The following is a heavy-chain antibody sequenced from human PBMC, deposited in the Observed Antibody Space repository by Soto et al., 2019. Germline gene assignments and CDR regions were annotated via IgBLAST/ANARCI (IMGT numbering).Heavy chain of an antibody. J-gene: IGHJ5*02. CDR1: GGSISNYY. CDR3: ASGGNWFDP. Sequence: SEPLSLTGNVSGGSISNYYWTWVRQSPEKGLEWIGYMYYNGNINYNPSLKSRVTISIDTSKNQFSLTLKSVTAADTAVYYCASGGNWFDPWGQGVLVTVSS. D-gene: IGHD3-16*01. CDR2: MYYNGNI. V-gene: IGHV4-59*01.